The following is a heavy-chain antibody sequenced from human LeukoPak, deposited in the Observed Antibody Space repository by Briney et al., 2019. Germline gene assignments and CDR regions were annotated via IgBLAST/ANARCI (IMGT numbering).Heavy chain of an antibody. Sequence: PGGSLRPSCAASGFTFSDYYMSWIRQAPGKGLEWVSYISSSGSTIYYADSVKGRFTISRDNSRNTLYLQMNSLTVEDAAVYYCAKDPIVGARRGYFDYWGQGTLVTVSS. D-gene: IGHD1-26*01. CDR2: ISSSGSTI. J-gene: IGHJ4*02. V-gene: IGHV3-11*04. CDR3: AKDPIVGARRGYFDY. CDR1: GFTFSDYY.